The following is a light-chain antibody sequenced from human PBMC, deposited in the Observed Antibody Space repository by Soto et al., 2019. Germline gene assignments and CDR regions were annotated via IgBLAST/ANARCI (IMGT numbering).Light chain of an antibody. Sequence: QSVLTQPPSASGCPGQSVTMSCTGTSSDVGAYDYVSRYQQHPGKAPKLMIYETNKRPSGVPDRFSGSKSGNTASLTVSGLQAEDEADYYCSSFAGSNNFPYVFGTGTKVTVL. CDR3: SSFAGSNNFPYV. V-gene: IGLV2-8*01. J-gene: IGLJ1*01. CDR1: SSDVGAYDY. CDR2: ETN.